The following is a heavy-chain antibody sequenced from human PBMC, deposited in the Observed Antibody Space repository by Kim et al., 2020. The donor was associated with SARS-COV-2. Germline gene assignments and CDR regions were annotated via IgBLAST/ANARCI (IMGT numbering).Heavy chain of an antibody. D-gene: IGHD4-17*01. CDR3: ATTYGDYAFDY. CDR2: T. V-gene: IGHV5-51*01. Sequence: TRYRPSFQGQVTISADKSISTAYLQWSSLKASDTAMYYCATTYGDYAFDYWGQGTLVTVSS. J-gene: IGHJ4*02.